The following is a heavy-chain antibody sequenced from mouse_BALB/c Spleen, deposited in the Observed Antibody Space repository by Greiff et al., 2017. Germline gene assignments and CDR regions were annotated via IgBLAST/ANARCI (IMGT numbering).Heavy chain of an antibody. CDR2: ISYDGSN. CDR3: ANGETGRAY. V-gene: IGHV3-6*02. J-gene: IGHJ3*01. CDR1: GYSITSGYY. Sequence: ESGPGLVKPSQSLSLTCSVTGYSITSGYYWNWIRQFPGNKLEWMGYISYDGSNNYNPSLKNRISITRDTSKNQFFLKLNSVTTEDTATYYCANGETGRAYWGQGTLVTVSA. D-gene: IGHD4-1*01.